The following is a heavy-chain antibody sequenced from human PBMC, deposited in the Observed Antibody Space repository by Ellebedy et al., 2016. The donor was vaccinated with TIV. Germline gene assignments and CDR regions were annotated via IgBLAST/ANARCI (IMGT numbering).Heavy chain of an antibody. CDR2: IGSKGYGGTT. Sequence: GESLKISXTASGFTFGDFAIGWVRQAPGKGLEWVGFIGSKGYGGTTQYAASVKGRFTISRDDSKSIAYLQMNSLKTEDTALYYCTREAANWNYPYYYYNGMDGWGQGTTVTVSS. CDR3: TREAANWNYPYYYYNGMDG. CDR1: GFTFGDFA. V-gene: IGHV3-49*04. J-gene: IGHJ6*02. D-gene: IGHD1-7*01.